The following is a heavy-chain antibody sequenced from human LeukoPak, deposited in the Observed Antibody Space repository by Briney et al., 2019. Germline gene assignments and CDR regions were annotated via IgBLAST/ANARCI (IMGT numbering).Heavy chain of an antibody. Sequence: ASVKVSCKASGYTFTGYYMHWLRQAPGQGLEWMGRINPNSGGTNYAQKFQGRVTMTRDTSISTAYMELSRLRSDDTAVYYCARVRSSGWYEAGLDYWGQGTLVTVSS. CDR3: ARVRSSGWYEAGLDY. CDR2: INPNSGGT. V-gene: IGHV1-2*06. D-gene: IGHD6-19*01. CDR1: GYTFTGYY. J-gene: IGHJ4*02.